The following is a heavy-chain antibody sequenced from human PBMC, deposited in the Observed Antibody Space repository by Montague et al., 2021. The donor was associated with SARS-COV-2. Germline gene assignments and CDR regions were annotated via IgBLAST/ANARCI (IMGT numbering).Heavy chain of an antibody. J-gene: IGHJ3*02. Sequence: SETLSLTCTVSGVSISSYYWTWIRQPPGKGLEWIGFIYYSGSTNYNLSLKSRVTISVDTSKNQFSLKLSSVTAADTAVYYCAKQALTRYCTSTTCFGAAFDIWGQGTMVTVSS. D-gene: IGHD2-2*01. CDR2: IYYSGST. CDR1: GVSISSYY. V-gene: IGHV4-59*08. CDR3: AKQALTRYCTSTTCFGAAFDI.